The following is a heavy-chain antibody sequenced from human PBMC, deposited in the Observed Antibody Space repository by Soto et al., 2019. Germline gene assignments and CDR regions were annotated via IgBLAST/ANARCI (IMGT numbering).Heavy chain of an antibody. D-gene: IGHD3-16*01. Sequence: QVQLVESGGGVVQPGRSLRLSCAASGFNFSNYGIHWVRQAPGKGLEWVAVIWYDGSKKYYADSVKGRFTISRDNSKNTMYLQMNSLRAEDTAVYFCARDRGGPARYWGQGALVTVSS. V-gene: IGHV3-33*01. CDR3: ARDRGGPARY. CDR1: GFNFSNYG. J-gene: IGHJ4*02. CDR2: IWYDGSKK.